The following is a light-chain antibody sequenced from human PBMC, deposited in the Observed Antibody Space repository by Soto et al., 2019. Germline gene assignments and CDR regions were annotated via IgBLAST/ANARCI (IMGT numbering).Light chain of an antibody. J-gene: IGKJ2*01. CDR3: MQALQTPYA. CDR1: QSLLHSNGYNY. CDR2: LGS. Sequence: DIVMTQSPLSLPVTPGEPASISCRSSQSLLHSNGYNYLDWYLQKPGQSPQLLIYLGSNRASGVPDRFSGSGSGADFTLKISRVETEEVGAYYCMQALQTPYAFGQGNKVEIK. V-gene: IGKV2-28*01.